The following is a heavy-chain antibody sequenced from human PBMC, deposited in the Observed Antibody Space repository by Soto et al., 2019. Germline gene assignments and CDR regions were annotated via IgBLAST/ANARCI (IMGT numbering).Heavy chain of an antibody. CDR1: GGSVSSGSYY. CDR3: ARVSLDHTIFGVALSRYYYGMDV. CDR2: IYYSGST. D-gene: IGHD3-3*01. J-gene: IGHJ6*02. V-gene: IGHV4-61*01. Sequence: SETLSLTCTVSGGSVSSGSYYWSWIRQPPGKGLEWIGYIYYSGSTNYNPSLKSRVTISVDTSKNQFSLKLSSVTAADTAVYYCARVSLDHTIFGVALSRYYYGMDVWGQGTTVTVYS.